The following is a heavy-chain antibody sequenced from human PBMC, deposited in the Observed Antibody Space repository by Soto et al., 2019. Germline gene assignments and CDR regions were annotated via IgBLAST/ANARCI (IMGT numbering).Heavy chain of an antibody. CDR3: AKEAKKIVLPSYDILTGYEYYFDY. Sequence: GGSLRLSCAASGFTFDDYTMHWVRQAPGKGLEWVSLISWDGGSTYYADSVKGRFTISRDNSKNSLYLQMNSLRTEDTALYYCAKEAKKIVLPSYDILTGYEYYFDYWGQGTLVTVSS. CDR1: GFTFDDYT. J-gene: IGHJ4*02. D-gene: IGHD3-9*01. CDR2: ISWDGGST. V-gene: IGHV3-43*01.